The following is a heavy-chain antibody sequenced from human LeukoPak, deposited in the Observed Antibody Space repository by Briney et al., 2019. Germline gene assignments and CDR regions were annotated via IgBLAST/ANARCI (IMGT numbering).Heavy chain of an antibody. CDR1: GASLSTIY. V-gene: IGHV4-59*01. Sequence: SESLSLTCPLSGASLSTIYWSWIRPPPGKGRGWSGNIYYSGSTNYNPSVKSRVTISVDTSKNQFSLKLSSVTAADTAVYYCARVLSGGYSSGSFEYWGQGTLVTVSS. CDR2: IYYSGST. J-gene: IGHJ4*02. D-gene: IGHD6-25*01. CDR3: ARVLSGGYSSGSFEY.